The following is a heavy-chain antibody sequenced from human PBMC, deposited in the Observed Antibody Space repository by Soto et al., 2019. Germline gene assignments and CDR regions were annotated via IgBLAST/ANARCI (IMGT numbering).Heavy chain of an antibody. D-gene: IGHD3-10*01. CDR2: IGGSGGSR. V-gene: IGHV3-23*01. J-gene: IGHJ4*02. Sequence: EVLLLDYGGGLVQPGGSLRLSCAASGFTFSSYAMSWVRQAPGKGLEWVSGIGGSGGSRYYVDSVKGQFTISGDNSKNMLYLQMNSLMAEYTSVYYCARDLEAYYYASGKWGQGTLVTVSS. CDR1: GFTFSSYA. CDR3: ARDLEAYYYASGK.